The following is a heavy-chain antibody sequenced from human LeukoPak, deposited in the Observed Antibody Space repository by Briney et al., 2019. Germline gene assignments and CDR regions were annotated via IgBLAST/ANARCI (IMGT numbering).Heavy chain of an antibody. D-gene: IGHD4-23*01. J-gene: IGHJ4*02. Sequence: PSETLSLTCTVSGGSISSGDYYWSWIRQPPGKGLEWIGYIYYSGSTYYNPSLKSRVTISVDTSKNQFSLKLSSVTAADTAVYYCAREVSRWPYYFDYWGQGTLVTVSS. CDR3: AREVSRWPYYFDY. CDR2: IYYSGST. V-gene: IGHV4-30-4*01. CDR1: GGSISSGDYY.